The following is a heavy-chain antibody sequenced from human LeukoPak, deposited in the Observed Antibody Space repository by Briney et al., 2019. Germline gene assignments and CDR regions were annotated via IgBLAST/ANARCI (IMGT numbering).Heavy chain of an antibody. V-gene: IGHV4-4*09. J-gene: IGHJ5*02. CDR2: IYTSGST. Sequence: PSETLSLTCTVSGGSISCYYWSWIRQPPGKGLEWIGYIYTSGSTNYNPSLKSRVTMSVDPSKNQFSLKLSSVTAADTAGYYCARLVARAAYNWNYEPFRRFDPWGQGTLVTVSS. CDR1: GGSISCYY. D-gene: IGHD1-7*01. CDR3: ARLVARAAYNWNYEPFRRFDP.